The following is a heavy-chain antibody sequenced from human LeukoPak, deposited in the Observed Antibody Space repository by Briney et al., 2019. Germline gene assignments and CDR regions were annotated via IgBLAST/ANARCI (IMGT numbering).Heavy chain of an antibody. CDR2: LSGSGITT. J-gene: IGHJ4*01. Sequence: PGGSLRLSCAASGFTFSNSAMSWVRQAPGKGLEWVSTLSGSGITTYYADSVKGRFTISRDNSNNTLYLQMNSLRAEDTAVYYCAKGLYSSGWSYSDYWGHGTLVTVSS. V-gene: IGHV3-23*01. D-gene: IGHD6-19*01. CDR3: AKGLYSSGWSYSDY. CDR1: GFTFSNSA.